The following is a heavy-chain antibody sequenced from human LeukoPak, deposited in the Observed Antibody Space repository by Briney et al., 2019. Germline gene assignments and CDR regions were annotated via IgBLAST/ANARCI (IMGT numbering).Heavy chain of an antibody. CDR2: INNDGSIT. V-gene: IGHV3-74*01. CDR3: ARGWNTTPRSGFDI. J-gene: IGHJ3*02. D-gene: IGHD1/OR15-1a*01. CDR1: EFTISRYW. Sequence: GGSLRLSCAASEFTISRYWMHWVRHAPGKGLVWVSNINNDGSITTYADSVKGRFTISRDNVKNTLFLQMNSLGAEDTALYYCARGWNTTPRSGFDIWGLGTMVTVSS.